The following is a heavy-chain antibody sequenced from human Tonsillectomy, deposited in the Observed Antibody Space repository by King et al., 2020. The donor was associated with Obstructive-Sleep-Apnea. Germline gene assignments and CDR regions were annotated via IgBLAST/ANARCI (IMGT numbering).Heavy chain of an antibody. D-gene: IGHD2-2*01. J-gene: IGHJ4*02. CDR2: ISAYNNNT. V-gene: IGHV1-18*01. CDR3: ARVYCSSTSCYAGDLDY. Sequence: VQLVESGAEVKKPGASVKVSCKASGYTFTNYGINWVRQAPGQGLEWMGWISAYNNNTNYAQKLQGRVTMTPDTSTSTVYMKLRSLRSDDTAVYYCARVYCSSTSCYAGDLDYWGQGTLVTVSS. CDR1: GYTFTNYG.